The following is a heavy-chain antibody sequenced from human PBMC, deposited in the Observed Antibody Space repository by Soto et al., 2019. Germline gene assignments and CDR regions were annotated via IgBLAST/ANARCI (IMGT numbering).Heavy chain of an antibody. CDR1: GYTFTSYG. CDR2: ISAYNGNT. J-gene: IGHJ6*02. CDR3: ARVFLPHDSGADSGSDYGMDV. Sequence: QVQLVQSGAEVKKPGASVKVSCKASGYTFTSYGISWVRQAPGQGLEWMGWISAYNGNTNYAQKLQGRVTMTTDTSTSTAYMELRSLRSDDTAVYYCARVFLPHDSGADSGSDYGMDVWGQGTTVTVSS. V-gene: IGHV1-18*01. D-gene: IGHD5-12*01.